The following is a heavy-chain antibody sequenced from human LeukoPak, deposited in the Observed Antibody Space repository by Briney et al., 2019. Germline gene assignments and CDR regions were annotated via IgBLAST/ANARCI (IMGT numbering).Heavy chain of an antibody. J-gene: IGHJ4*02. CDR2: IKQDGSEK. CDR1: GFTFSSYW. Sequence: PGGSLRLSCAASGFTFSSYWMSWVRQAPGKGLEWVANIKQDGSEKYYVDSVKGRFTISRDNAKNSLYLQMNSLRAEDTALYYCARASGDTWNYRFDHWGQGTLVTVSS. D-gene: IGHD1-7*01. CDR3: ARASGDTWNYRFDH. V-gene: IGHV3-7*01.